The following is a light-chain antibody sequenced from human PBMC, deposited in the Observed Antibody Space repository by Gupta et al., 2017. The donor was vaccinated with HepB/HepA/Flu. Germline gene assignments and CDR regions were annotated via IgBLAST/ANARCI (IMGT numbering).Light chain of an antibody. CDR2: GAS. Sequence: DIALTQSPCPLSLSPGDRATLSCRASLSLSSSYLAWYQQKPGQAPRLLIYGASTRATGIPDRFSGSGSGTDFTLTISSLEPEDFAVYYCQQAYDSPQTFGQGTKVEIE. CDR1: LSLSSSY. J-gene: IGKJ1*01. V-gene: IGKV3-20*01. CDR3: QQAYDSPQT.